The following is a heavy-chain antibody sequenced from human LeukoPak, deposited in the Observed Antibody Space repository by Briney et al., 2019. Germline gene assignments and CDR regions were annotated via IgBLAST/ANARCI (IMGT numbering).Heavy chain of an antibody. D-gene: IGHD3-10*02. J-gene: IGHJ4*02. CDR1: GFTVSSNY. CDR3: ARNLFGFDY. V-gene: IGHV3-66*01. CDR2: IYSGGST. Sequence: PGGSLRLSCAASGFTVSSNYMSWVRQAPGKGLEWVSLIYSGGSTNYADSVKGRFTISRDNSKNTLYLQMNSLRVEDTGVYYCARNLFGFDYWGQGTLVTVSS.